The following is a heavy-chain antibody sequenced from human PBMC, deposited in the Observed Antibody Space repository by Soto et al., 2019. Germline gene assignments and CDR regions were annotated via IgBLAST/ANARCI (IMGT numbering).Heavy chain of an antibody. CDR2: ISAYNGNR. V-gene: IGHV1-18*01. CDR1: GFTLTSYR. CDR3: ARDAPPIDY. Sequence: QGQLVQSGAEVKKPGASVKVSCKASGFTLTSYRISWVRQAPGQGLEWMGWISAYNGNRNYAQNLQGRVTMTTDTSTITDYMELRSLRSDDTAVYYCARDAPPIDYWGQGTLVTVSS. J-gene: IGHJ4*02.